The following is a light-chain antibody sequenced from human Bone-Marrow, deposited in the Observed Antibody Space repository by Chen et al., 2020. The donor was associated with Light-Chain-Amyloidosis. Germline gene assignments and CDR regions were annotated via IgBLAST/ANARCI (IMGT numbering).Light chain of an antibody. CDR2: DAS. Sequence: EIVLTQSPGTLSLSPGQRAPLSCRASQSVSNDRLAWYQQKPGQPPRLLMFDASSRPTGIPDRFSGTGSGTDFTLTLARLEPEDSAVYYCQQYGTSPYTFGQGTKLEIK. V-gene: IGKV3-20*01. J-gene: IGKJ2*01. CDR1: QSVSNDR. CDR3: QQYGTSPYT.